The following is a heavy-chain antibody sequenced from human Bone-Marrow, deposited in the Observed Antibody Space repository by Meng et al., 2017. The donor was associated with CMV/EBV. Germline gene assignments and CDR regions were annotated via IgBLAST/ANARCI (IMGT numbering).Heavy chain of an antibody. V-gene: IGHV1-18*01. D-gene: IGHD3-10*01. CDR2: ISTSNGNT. Sequence: ASVKVSCKASGYTFSRYGFSWVRQAPGQGLEWMGWISTSNGNTIYAQKIQDRVTMTRETSTSTVYMEFRSLRSDDTAVNYCARDMYGSGSYYYGMDVWGQGTTVTVSS. CDR3: ARDMYGSGSYYYGMDV. CDR1: GYTFSRYG. J-gene: IGHJ6*02.